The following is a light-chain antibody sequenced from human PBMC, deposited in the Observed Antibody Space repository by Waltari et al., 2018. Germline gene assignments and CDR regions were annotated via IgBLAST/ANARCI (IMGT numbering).Light chain of an antibody. CDR3: SSYAGGSSLM. CDR2: EFT. Sequence: QSALTQPPSASGSPGQSITISCTGISTDVAGYDPVFWYQQHPGKAPKLLIYEFTKRPSGVPDRFSGSKSDNTASLAVSGLQAEDEADYYCSSYAGGSSLMFGGGTKLTVL. V-gene: IGLV2-8*01. CDR1: STDVAGYDP. J-gene: IGLJ3*02.